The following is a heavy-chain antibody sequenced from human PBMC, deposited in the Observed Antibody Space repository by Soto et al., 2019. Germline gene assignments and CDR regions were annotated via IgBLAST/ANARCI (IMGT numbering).Heavy chain of an antibody. J-gene: IGHJ3*02. D-gene: IGHD3-22*01. CDR2: FDPEDGET. V-gene: IGHV1-24*01. CDR1: GYTLAELS. CDR3: ATDRGISYYYDSPHAFDI. Sequence: ASVKVSCKVSGYTLAELSMHWVRQAPGKGLEWMGGFDPEDGETIYAQKFQGRVTMTEDTSTDTAYMELSSLRSEDTAVYYCATDRGISYYYDSPHAFDIWGQGTMVTVSS.